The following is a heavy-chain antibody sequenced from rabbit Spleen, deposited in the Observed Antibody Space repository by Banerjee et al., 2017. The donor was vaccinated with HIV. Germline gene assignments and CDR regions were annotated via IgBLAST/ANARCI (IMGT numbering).Heavy chain of an antibody. CDR2: IYAGGSGST. CDR1: GVSLNDKDV. V-gene: IGHV1S40*01. Sequence: QSLEESGGDLVKPGASLTLTCTASGVSLNDKDVMCWVRQAPGKGLEWIACIYAGGSGSTYYASWAKGRFTISRTSSTTVDLQMTSLTAADTATYFCARGSDSGSYSSNLWGPGTLVTVS. J-gene: IGHJ4*01. D-gene: IGHD5-1*01. CDR3: ARGSDSGSYSSNL.